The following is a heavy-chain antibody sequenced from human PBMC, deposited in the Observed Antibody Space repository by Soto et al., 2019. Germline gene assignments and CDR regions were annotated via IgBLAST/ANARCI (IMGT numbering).Heavy chain of an antibody. CDR3: ARGSGSYYVSFDY. CDR1: GGSFSGYY. CDR2: INHSGST. D-gene: IGHD1-26*01. J-gene: IGHJ4*02. V-gene: IGHV4-34*01. Sequence: QVQLQQWGAGLLKPSETLSLTCAVYGGSFSGYYWSWIRQPPGKGLEWIGEINHSGSTNYNPSLKSRVTISVDTSKNQLSLKLSSVAAADTAVYYCARGSGSYYVSFDYWGQGTLVTVSS.